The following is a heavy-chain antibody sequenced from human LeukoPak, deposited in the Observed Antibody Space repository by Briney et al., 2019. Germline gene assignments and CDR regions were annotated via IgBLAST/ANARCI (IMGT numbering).Heavy chain of an antibody. V-gene: IGHV4-61*01. CDR3: ARWGDDYYDSSGYPRGVDY. Sequence: SETLSLTCTVSGGSVSSGSYYWSWIRQPPGKGLEWIVYIYYSGSTNYNPSLKSRVTISVDTSKNQFSLKLSSVTAADTAVYYCARWGDDYYDSSGYPRGVDYWGQGTLVTVSS. D-gene: IGHD3-22*01. CDR1: GGSVSSGSYY. J-gene: IGHJ4*02. CDR2: IYYSGST.